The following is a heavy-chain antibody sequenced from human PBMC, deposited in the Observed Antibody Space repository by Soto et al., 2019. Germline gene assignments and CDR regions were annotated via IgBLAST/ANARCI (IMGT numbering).Heavy chain of an antibody. D-gene: IGHD6-13*01. J-gene: IGHJ4*02. Sequence: PSETLSLTCAVYGGSFSGYYWTWIRQPPGTGLEWIGEINHSGSTNYNPSLKSRVTISVDTSKNQFSLKLSSVTAADTAVYYCARSPAAAGDFDYWGQGTLVTVSS. V-gene: IGHV4-34*01. CDR1: GGSFSGYY. CDR3: ARSPAAAGDFDY. CDR2: INHSGST.